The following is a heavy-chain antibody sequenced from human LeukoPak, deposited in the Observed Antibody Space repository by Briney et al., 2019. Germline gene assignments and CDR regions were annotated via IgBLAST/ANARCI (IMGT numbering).Heavy chain of an antibody. CDR3: ARDLRGYSYGYQH. D-gene: IGHD5-18*01. J-gene: IGHJ1*01. CDR1: GFTFSSYW. V-gene: IGHV3-7*01. CDR2: IKQDGSEK. Sequence: GGSLRLSCAASGFTFSSYWMSWVRQAPGKGLEWVANIKQDGSEKYYVDSVKGRFTISRDNAKNSLYLQMNSLRAEDTAVYYCARDLRGYSYGYQHWGQGTLVTVSS.